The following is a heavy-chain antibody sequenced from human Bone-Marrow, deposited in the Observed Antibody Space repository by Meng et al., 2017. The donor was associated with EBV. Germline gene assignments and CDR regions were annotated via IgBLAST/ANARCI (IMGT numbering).Heavy chain of an antibody. V-gene: IGHV4-34*01. CDR2: INHSGST. CDR3: AREVYNWFDP. Sequence: QLQLEPWGAGLLKPSEPLSLTCAVYGGSFSGYYWSWIRQPPGKGLEWIGEINHSGSTNYNPSLKSRVTISVDTSKNQFSLKLSSVTAADTAVYYCAREVYNWFDPWGQGTLVTVSS. CDR1: GGSFSGYY. D-gene: IGHD6-6*01. J-gene: IGHJ5*02.